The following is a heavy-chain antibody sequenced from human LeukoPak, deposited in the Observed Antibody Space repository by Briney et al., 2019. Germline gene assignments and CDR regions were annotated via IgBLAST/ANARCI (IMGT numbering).Heavy chain of an antibody. CDR1: GYTFTDYY. J-gene: IGHJ1*01. CDR3: ARELVYSGSYSLAEYFQH. Sequence: ASVTVSCKASGYTFTDYYMHWVRQAPGQGLERMGWINPNSGGTNYAQKFQGRVTMTRDTSISTAYMELSRLRSDDTAVYYCARELVYSGSYSLAEYFQHWGQGTLVTVSS. D-gene: IGHD1-26*01. CDR2: INPNSGGT. V-gene: IGHV1-2*02.